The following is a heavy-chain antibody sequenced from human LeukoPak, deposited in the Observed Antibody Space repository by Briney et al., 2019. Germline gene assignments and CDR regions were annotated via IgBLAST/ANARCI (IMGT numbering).Heavy chain of an antibody. Sequence: PGRSLRLSCAASGFTFSSYWMSWVRQAPGKGLEWVANIKQDGSEKYYVDSVKGRFTISRDNAKNSLYLQMNSLRAEDTAVYYCARAPMVRGVIYYYYYYGMDVWGQGTTVTVSS. CDR1: GFTFSSYW. D-gene: IGHD3-10*01. CDR2: IKQDGSEK. CDR3: ARAPMVRGVIYYYYYYGMDV. V-gene: IGHV3-7*01. J-gene: IGHJ6*02.